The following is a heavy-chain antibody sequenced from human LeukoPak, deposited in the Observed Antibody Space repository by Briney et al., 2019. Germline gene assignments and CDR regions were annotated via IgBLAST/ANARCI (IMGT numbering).Heavy chain of an antibody. Sequence: ASVKVSCKASGYTFTSYGISWVRQAPGQGLEWMGRISAYNGNINYAQKFQGRVTITADKSTSTAYMELSSLRSEDTAVYYCARIMPGGVTTRPHYYYYYMDVWGKGTTVTVSS. J-gene: IGHJ6*03. CDR1: GYTFTSYG. V-gene: IGHV1-18*01. CDR3: ARIMPGGVTTRPHYYYYYMDV. CDR2: ISAYNGNI. D-gene: IGHD4-17*01.